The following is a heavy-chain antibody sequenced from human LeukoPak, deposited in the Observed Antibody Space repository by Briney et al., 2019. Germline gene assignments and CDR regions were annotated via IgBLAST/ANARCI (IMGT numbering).Heavy chain of an antibody. D-gene: IGHD3-22*01. CDR3: ASACYYDSNGYYLSY. CDR1: GGSISSYY. J-gene: IGHJ4*02. CDR2: IYSSVST. Sequence: PSETLSLTCTVSGGSISSYYWSWIRQPAGKGLEWIGRIYSSVSTNYNPSLKSRVTMSVDTSKKQFSLKLNSVTAADTAVYYCASACYYDSNGYYLSYWGQGTLVTVSS. V-gene: IGHV4-4*07.